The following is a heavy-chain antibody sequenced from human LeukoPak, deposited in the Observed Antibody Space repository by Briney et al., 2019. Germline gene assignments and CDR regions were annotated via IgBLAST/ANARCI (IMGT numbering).Heavy chain of an antibody. CDR3: ARGDFYFGMDV. V-gene: IGHV1-2*02. CDR2: LNFDSGGT. Sequence: GASVKVSCKASGYXFTGYYIHWVRLAPGQGLEWMAWLNFDSGGTKYAQKFQGRVTMTRETSISTVYMELSSLTSDDTAVYYCARGDFYFGMDVWGQGTTVTVSS. CDR1: GYXFTGYY. J-gene: IGHJ6*02.